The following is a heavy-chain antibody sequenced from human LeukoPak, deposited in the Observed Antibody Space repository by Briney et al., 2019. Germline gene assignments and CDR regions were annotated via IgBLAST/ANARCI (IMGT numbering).Heavy chain of an antibody. D-gene: IGHD3-22*01. CDR3: TTVPKSYYDSSGYDSDFDY. CDR1: GFTFSSYG. CDR2: ISYDGSNK. Sequence: SGGSLRLSCAASGFTFSSYGMHWVRQAPGKGLEWVAVISYDGSNKYYADSVKGRFTISRDSSKNTLYLQMNSLKTEDTAVYYCTTVPKSYYDSSGYDSDFDYWGQGTLVTVSS. J-gene: IGHJ4*02. V-gene: IGHV3-30*03.